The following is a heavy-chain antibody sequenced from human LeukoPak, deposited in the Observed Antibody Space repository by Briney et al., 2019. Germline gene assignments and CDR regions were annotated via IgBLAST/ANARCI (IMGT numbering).Heavy chain of an antibody. J-gene: IGHJ4*02. CDR1: GGSISSGDYY. D-gene: IGHD1-26*01. Sequence: SQTLSLTCTVSGGSISSGDYYWSWIRQPPGQGLEWIGYIYYSGSTNYYPSLKSRVTISIDTSKNQFSLKLSSVTAADTAVYYCARNPVGATTSYFDYWGQGILVTVSS. V-gene: IGHV4-61*08. CDR2: IYYSGST. CDR3: ARNPVGATTSYFDY.